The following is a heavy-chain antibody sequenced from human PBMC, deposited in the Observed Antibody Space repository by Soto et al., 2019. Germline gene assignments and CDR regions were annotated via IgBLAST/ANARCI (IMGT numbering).Heavy chain of an antibody. J-gene: IGHJ2*01. CDR1: GYTLTELS. CDR3: ATGGCISTSCYYWYFDL. CDR2: CDPEDGET. Sequence: QVQLVQSGAEVKKPGASVKVSCKVSGYTLTELSMHWVRQAPGKGLEWMGGCDPEDGETIYAQKFQGRVTMTEDTSTDTAYLELSSLRSEDTAVYYCATGGCISTSCYYWYFDLWGRGTLVTVSS. D-gene: IGHD2-2*01. V-gene: IGHV1-24*01.